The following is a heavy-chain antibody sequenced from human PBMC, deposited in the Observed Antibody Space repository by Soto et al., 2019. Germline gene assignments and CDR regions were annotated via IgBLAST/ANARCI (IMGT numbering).Heavy chain of an antibody. Sequence: QVQLQQWGAGLLKPSETLSLTCAVYGGSFSGYYWSWIRQPPGKGLEWIGEINHSGSTNYNPSLKSRVTISVDTSKNXXXXXXXXXXXXXXXXXXXXXXXXXXYGSGXXXXFDPWGQGTLVTVSS. D-gene: IGHD3-10*01. CDR2: INHSGST. CDR1: GGSFSGYY. V-gene: IGHV4-34*01. CDR3: XXXXXXXYGSGXXXXFDP. J-gene: IGHJ5*02.